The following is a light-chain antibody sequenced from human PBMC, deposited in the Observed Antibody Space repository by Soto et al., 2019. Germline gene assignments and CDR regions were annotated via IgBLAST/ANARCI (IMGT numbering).Light chain of an antibody. CDR2: EVS. V-gene: IGLV2-14*01. Sequence: QSALTQPASVSGSPGQSITISCSGTSNDVGGYDYVSWYQQHPGKAPKLVIYEVSNRPSWVSNRFSGSKSGTSASLAIAGLQAEDEADYYCQSYDTNLSGVIFGGGTKLTVL. J-gene: IGLJ2*01. CDR1: SNDVGGYDY. CDR3: QSYDTNLSGVI.